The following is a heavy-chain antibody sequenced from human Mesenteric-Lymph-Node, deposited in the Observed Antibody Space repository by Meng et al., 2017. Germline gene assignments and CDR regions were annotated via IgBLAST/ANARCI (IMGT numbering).Heavy chain of an antibody. V-gene: IGHV4-28*01. D-gene: IGHD3-22*01. CDR1: GYSIGSTHW. CDR3: ARNVPGTSAYYD. CDR2: IYYSGST. Sequence: QGQRPEAGPGRVKPSDTLSLTCAVSGYSIGSTHWWGWIRQPPGKGLEWFGYIYYSGSTSYNPSLKSRVTMSVDTSKNQFSLNLNSVTAVDTAVYYCARNVPGTSAYYDWGQGTLVTVSS. J-gene: IGHJ4*02.